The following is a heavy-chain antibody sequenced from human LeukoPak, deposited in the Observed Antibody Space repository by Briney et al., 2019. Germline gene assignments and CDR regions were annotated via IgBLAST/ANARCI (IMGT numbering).Heavy chain of an antibody. CDR3: AGADSFGWYNY. V-gene: IGHV3-33*01. CDR1: GFSSISYG. J-gene: IGHJ4*02. D-gene: IGHD6-19*01. Sequence: PGRSLRLSCITSGFSSISYGMHWVRQTPGKGLEWVAVVWHDGVNKYYAESVKGRFTVSRDVSKNTLYLDMNSLRVDDTAIYFCAGADSFGWYNYWGQGTVVTVSS. CDR2: VWHDGVNK.